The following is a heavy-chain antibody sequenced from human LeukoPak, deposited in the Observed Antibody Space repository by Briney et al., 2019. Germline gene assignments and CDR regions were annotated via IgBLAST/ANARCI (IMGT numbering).Heavy chain of an antibody. CDR1: GGSISSYY. D-gene: IGHD6-19*01. CDR3: ARDPQFGYSSGWYGAFDI. Sequence: SETLSLTCTVSGGSISSYYWSWIRQPPGKGLEWIGYIYYSGSTNYNPSLKSRVTISVDTSKNQFSLKLSSVTAADTAVYYCARDPQFGYSSGWYGAFDIWGQGTMVTVSS. V-gene: IGHV4-59*12. J-gene: IGHJ3*02. CDR2: IYYSGST.